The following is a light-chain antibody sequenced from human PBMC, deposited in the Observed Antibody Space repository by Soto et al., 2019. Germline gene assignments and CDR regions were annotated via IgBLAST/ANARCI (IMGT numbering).Light chain of an antibody. CDR2: GAS. CDR1: QSVSSN. J-gene: IGKJ4*01. V-gene: IGKV3-15*01. Sequence: EIVMTQSQATLSVSPGERATLSCRANQSVSSNLAWYQQKPGQAPRLLISGASTRATGIPDRFSGSGSGTEFTLTISSLQAEDFAVYYCQEYNNWPALTFGGGTKVEIK. CDR3: QEYNNWPALT.